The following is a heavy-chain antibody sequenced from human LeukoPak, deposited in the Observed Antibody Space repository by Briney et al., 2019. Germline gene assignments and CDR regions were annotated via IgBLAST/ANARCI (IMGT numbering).Heavy chain of an antibody. CDR1: GFTFSSYT. D-gene: IGHD3-22*01. Sequence: GRSLRLSCAASGFTFSSYTMHWVRQAPGKGLEWVAVISYDGSNKYYADSVKGRFTISRDNSKNTLYLQMNSLKTEDTAVYYCITFSTMIVVVGNWGQGTLVTVSS. CDR2: ISYDGSNK. CDR3: ITFSTMIVVVGN. J-gene: IGHJ4*02. V-gene: IGHV3-30*04.